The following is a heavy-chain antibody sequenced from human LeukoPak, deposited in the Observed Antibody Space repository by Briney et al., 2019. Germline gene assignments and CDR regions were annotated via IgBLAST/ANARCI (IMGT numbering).Heavy chain of an antibody. CDR3: AKDGATYYYDSSGYYSDY. D-gene: IGHD3-22*01. J-gene: IGHJ4*02. CDR2: IWYDGSNK. Sequence: PGGSLRLSCAASGFTFSSYGMHWVRQAPGKGLEWVAVIWYDGSNKYYADSVKGRFTISRDNSKNTLYLQMNSLRAEDTAVYYCAKDGATYYYDSSGYYSDYWGQGTLVTVSS. V-gene: IGHV3-30*02. CDR1: GFTFSSYG.